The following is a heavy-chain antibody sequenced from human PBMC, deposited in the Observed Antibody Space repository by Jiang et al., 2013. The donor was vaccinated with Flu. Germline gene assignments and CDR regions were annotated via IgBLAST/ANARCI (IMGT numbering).Heavy chain of an antibody. D-gene: IGHD3-16*01. CDR3: ARDWAMDV. J-gene: IGHJ6*03. Sequence: NGNTNYAQKLQGRVTMTTDTSTSTAYMELRSLRSDDTAVYYCARDWAMDVWGKGTTVTVSS. CDR2: NGNT. V-gene: IGHV1-18*01.